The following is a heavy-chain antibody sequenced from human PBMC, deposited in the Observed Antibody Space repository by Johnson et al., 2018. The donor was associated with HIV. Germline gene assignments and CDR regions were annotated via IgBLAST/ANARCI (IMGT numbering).Heavy chain of an antibody. V-gene: IGHV3-33*01. CDR1: GFTFSSYG. CDR3: AREEEGGSYPTGAFDI. D-gene: IGHD1-26*01. J-gene: IGHJ3*02. Sequence: QVQLVESGGGVVQPGRSLRLSCAASGFTFSSYGMHWVRQAPGKGLEWVAVIWYDGSNKYYADSVKGRFTISRDNSKNTLYLQMNSLRAEDTAVYYCAREEEGGSYPTGAFDIWGQGTMVTVSS. CDR2: IWYDGSNK.